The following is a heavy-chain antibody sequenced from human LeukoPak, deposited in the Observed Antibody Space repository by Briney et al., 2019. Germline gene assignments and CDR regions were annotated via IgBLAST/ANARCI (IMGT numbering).Heavy chain of an antibody. Sequence: SQTLSLTCTVSGGSISSGGYYWSWIRQHPGKGLEWIGYIYYSGSTYYNPSLKSRVTISVDTSKNQFSLKLSSVTAADTAVYYCARDHRCGGGSCYSGYYYYGMDVWGQGTTVTVSS. CDR1: GGSISSGGYY. CDR2: IYYSGST. J-gene: IGHJ6*02. CDR3: ARDHRCGGGSCYSGYYYYGMDV. D-gene: IGHD2-15*01. V-gene: IGHV4-31*03.